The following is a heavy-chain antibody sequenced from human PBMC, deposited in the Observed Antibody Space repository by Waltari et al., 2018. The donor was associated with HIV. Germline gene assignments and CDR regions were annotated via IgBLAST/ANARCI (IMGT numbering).Heavy chain of an antibody. CDR3: AKDFKSRGLDPSYIDA. V-gene: IGHV3-30*02. Sequence: VRLVESGGGVIQPGGSLRLSCKMSGFNFSSFGFHWVRQAPGKGLGWVAFMRYDQSDKIYLESVKARVILSRGNSSDTLTLQMSSLRIDDTALYFCAKDFKSRGLDPSYIDAWGPGTLVTVSS. CDR2: MRYDQSDK. CDR1: GFNFSSFG. J-gene: IGHJ5*02. D-gene: IGHD3-9*01.